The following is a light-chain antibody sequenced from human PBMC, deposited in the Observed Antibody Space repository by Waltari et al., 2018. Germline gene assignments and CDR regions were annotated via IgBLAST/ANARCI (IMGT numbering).Light chain of an antibody. CDR2: SND. CDR3: ASWDDTLGGIL. Sequence: QSVLSQSPSASATPGQRVARSCSGGNSNIGNNPVNWYYHPPGTAPKLLIYSNDQRPSGVPDRFSGSKSGTSASLAISGLQSGDEGDYYCASWDDTLGGILFGGGTRLTVL. V-gene: IGLV1-44*01. J-gene: IGLJ3*02. CDR1: NSNIGNNP.